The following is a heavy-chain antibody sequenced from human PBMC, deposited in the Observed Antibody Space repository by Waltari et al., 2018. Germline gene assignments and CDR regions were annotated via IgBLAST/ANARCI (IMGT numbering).Heavy chain of an antibody. CDR1: GGSISSSSYY. CDR3: AREPSGSYSPYYFDY. V-gene: IGHV4-39*07. D-gene: IGHD1-26*01. Sequence: QLQLQESGPGLVKPSETLSLTCTVSGGSISSSSYYWGWSRQPPGKGLEWIGSIYYSGSTYYNPSLKSRVTISVDTSKNQFSLKLSSVTAADTAVYYCAREPSGSYSPYYFDYWGQGTLVTVSS. CDR2: IYYSGST. J-gene: IGHJ4*02.